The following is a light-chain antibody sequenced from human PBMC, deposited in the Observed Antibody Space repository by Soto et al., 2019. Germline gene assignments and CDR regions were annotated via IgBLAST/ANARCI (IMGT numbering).Light chain of an antibody. J-gene: IGLJ2*01. CDR2: EVT. CDR3: SSYTRSSSLI. V-gene: IGLV2-14*01. CDR1: SSDIGAYDY. Sequence: QSALTQPASLSGSPGQSITISCTGTSSDIGAYDYVSWFQQHPGKAPKLMIYEVTNRPSGVSNRFSGSKSGNTASLTISGLQAEDEADYYCSSYTRSSSLIFGGGTKLTVL.